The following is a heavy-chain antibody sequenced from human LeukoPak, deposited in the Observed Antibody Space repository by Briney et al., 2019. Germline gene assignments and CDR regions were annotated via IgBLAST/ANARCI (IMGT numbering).Heavy chain of an antibody. CDR1: GGPISGYF. Sequence: SETLSLTCNVSGGPISGYFWTWIRQPAGRGLEWIGRVYTSGNINYNPSLTSRVTMSLDTSKNQFSLKLSSVTAADTAVYYCARGNGARFAEYSSSSGGHNWFDPWGQGTLVTVSS. J-gene: IGHJ5*02. CDR2: VYTSGNI. V-gene: IGHV4-4*07. D-gene: IGHD6-6*01. CDR3: ARGNGARFAEYSSSSGGHNWFDP.